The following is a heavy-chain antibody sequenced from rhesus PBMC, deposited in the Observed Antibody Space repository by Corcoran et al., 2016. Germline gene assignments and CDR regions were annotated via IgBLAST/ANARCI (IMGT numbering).Heavy chain of an antibody. CDR1: GASISSYW. J-gene: IGHJ5-1*01. D-gene: IGHD3-3*01. CDR2: INGNSGST. Sequence: QVQLQESGPGLVKPSETLSLTCAVSGASISSYWWSGIRQPPGKGLEWIGEINGNSGSTYYNPSLKSRVSISKDASKKQFSLKLNSVTAADTAVYYCARDRYNLSNVWGPGVLVTVSS. V-gene: IGHV4-80*01. CDR3: ARDRYNLSNV.